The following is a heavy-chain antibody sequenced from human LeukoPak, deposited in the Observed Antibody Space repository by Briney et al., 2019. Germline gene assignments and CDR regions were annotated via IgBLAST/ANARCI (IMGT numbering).Heavy chain of an antibody. Sequence: PGGSLRLSCAASGFTFDDYGMSWVRQAPGKGLEWVANINQDGSEKYYVDSVKGRFTISRDNAKNSLYLQMNSLRAEDTAVYYCARMRSYYTGFDYWGQGTLVTVSS. V-gene: IGHV3-7*01. D-gene: IGHD1-26*01. CDR3: ARMRSYYTGFDY. CDR1: GFTFDDYG. CDR2: INQDGSEK. J-gene: IGHJ4*02.